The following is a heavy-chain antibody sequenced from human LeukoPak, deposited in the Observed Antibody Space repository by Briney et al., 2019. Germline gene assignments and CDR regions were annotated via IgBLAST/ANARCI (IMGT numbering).Heavy chain of an antibody. CDR1: GGSFSGYY. D-gene: IGHD5-24*01. CDR3: ARWEMATISLDY. Sequence: ETLSLTCAVYGGSFSGYYWSWIRQPPGKGLEWIGEINHSGSTNYNPSLKSRVTISVDKSKNQFSLKLSSVTAADTAVYYYARWEMATISLDYWGQGTLVTVSS. V-gene: IGHV4-34*01. CDR2: INHSGST. J-gene: IGHJ4*02.